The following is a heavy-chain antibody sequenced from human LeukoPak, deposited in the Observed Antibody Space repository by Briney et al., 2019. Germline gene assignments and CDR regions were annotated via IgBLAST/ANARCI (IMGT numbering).Heavy chain of an antibody. CDR2: INSDGSST. CDR1: GFTFSSYW. D-gene: IGHD2-21*01. V-gene: IGHV3-74*01. CDR3: AGEGDNWNHL. Sequence: PGGSLRLSCAASGFTFSSYWMHWVRQAPGKGLVWVSRINSDGSSTDYADSVKGRFTISRDTSKNTLFLQMNTLRAEDTAMYFCAGEGDNWNHLWGQGTLVTVSS. J-gene: IGHJ5*02.